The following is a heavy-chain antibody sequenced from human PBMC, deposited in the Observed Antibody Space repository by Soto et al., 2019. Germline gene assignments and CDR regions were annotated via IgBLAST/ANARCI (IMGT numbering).Heavy chain of an antibody. CDR3: ARHGWLRIHFDY. Sequence: PSETLSLTCTVSGGSISSYYWSWIRQPPGKGLEWIGYIYYSGSTYYNPSLKSRVTISVDTSKNQFSLKLSSVTAADTAVYYCARHGWLRIHFDYWGQGTLVTVSS. V-gene: IGHV4-59*08. D-gene: IGHD5-12*01. CDR1: GGSISSYY. J-gene: IGHJ4*02. CDR2: IYYSGST.